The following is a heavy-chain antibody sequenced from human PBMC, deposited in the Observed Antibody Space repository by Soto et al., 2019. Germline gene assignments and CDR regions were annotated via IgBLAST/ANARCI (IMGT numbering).Heavy chain of an antibody. CDR2: INNSGGT. V-gene: IGHV4-34*02. D-gene: IGHD2-8*01. CDR3: ARYPAFCSNGINCPPGP. J-gene: IGHJ5*02. CDR1: GGSLSGYY. Sequence: QVQLQQWGAGLVKPSETLSLTCAVSGGSLSGYYWNWIRQAPGRGLEWIGEINNSGGTNYNPSLKGRLIISMDTAKNQFYLNLTSMTAADTAIYYCARYPAFCSNGINCPPGPWGQGTQVTVSS.